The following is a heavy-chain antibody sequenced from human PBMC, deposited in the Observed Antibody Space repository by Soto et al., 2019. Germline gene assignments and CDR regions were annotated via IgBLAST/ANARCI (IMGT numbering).Heavy chain of an antibody. CDR1: GYTFTSYG. D-gene: IGHD3-3*01. J-gene: IGHJ6*02. V-gene: IGHV1-18*01. Sequence: ASVKVSCKASGYTFTSYGISWVRQAPGQGLEWMGWISAYNGNTNYAQNLQGRVTMTTDTSTSTAYMELRSLRSDDTAVYYCARAPAYYDFWSGLATRNYYYYYGMDVWGQGTTVTVSS. CDR3: ARAPAYYDFWSGLATRNYYYYYGMDV. CDR2: ISAYNGNT.